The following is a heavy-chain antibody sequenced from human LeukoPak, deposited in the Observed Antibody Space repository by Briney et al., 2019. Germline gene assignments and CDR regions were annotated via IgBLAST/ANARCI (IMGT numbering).Heavy chain of an antibody. CDR3: ARDRQYGSSWRRTSFDP. Sequence: ASVKVSRKASGYTFNGYYINWVRQAPGQSLEWMGWINPNSGATKFAEKFQGRLTLTRDTSVNTAYMELNSLTSDDTAVYFCARDRQYGSSWRRTSFDPWGQGTLVTVSS. J-gene: IGHJ5*02. D-gene: IGHD6-13*01. V-gene: IGHV1-2*02. CDR2: INPNSGAT. CDR1: GYTFNGYY.